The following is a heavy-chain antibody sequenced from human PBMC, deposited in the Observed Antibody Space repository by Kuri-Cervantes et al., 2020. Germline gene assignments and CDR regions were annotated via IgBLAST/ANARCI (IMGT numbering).Heavy chain of an antibody. D-gene: IGHD5-18*01. CDR2: ISSSSYI. J-gene: IGHJ6*02. Sequence: GGSLRLSCAASSFTFRNYWMSWVRQAPGRGLEWVSSISSSSYIYYADSVKGRFTISRDNAKNSLYLQMNSLRAEDTAVYYCARMGIVDTAMVLIHYYYGMDVWGQGTTVTVSS. V-gene: IGHV3-21*01. CDR1: SFTFRNYW. CDR3: ARMGIVDTAMVLIHYYYGMDV.